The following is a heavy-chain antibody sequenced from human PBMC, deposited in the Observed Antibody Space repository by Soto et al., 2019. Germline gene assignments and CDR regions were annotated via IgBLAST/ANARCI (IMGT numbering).Heavy chain of an antibody. J-gene: IGHJ4*02. V-gene: IGHV4-39*01. D-gene: IGHD2-2*02. Sequence: SETLFLTCTVSGGSITSSYYWGWIRQPPGKGLEWIGSIYYSGSTYYNPSLKSRVTISVDTSKNQFSLKLSSVTAADTAVYYCATIPATTILTDYWGQGTLVTVS. CDR3: ATIPATTILTDY. CDR2: IYYSGST. CDR1: GGSITSSYY.